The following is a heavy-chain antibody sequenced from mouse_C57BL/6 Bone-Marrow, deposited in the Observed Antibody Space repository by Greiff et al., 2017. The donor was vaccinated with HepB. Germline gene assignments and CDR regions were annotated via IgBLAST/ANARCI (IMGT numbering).Heavy chain of an antibody. D-gene: IGHD2-14*01. Sequence: EVQLQQSGPELVKPGASVKISCKASGYTFTDYYMNWVKQSHGKSLEWIGDINPNNGGTSYNQKFKGKATLTVDKSSSTAYMELRSLTSEDSAVYYCARPHIGDYYAMDYWGQGTSVTVSS. J-gene: IGHJ4*01. CDR2: INPNNGGT. CDR1: GYTFTDYY. V-gene: IGHV1-26*01. CDR3: ARPHIGDYYAMDY.